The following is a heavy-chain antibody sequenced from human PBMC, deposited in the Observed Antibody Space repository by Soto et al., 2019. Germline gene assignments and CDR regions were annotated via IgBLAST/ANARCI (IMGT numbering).Heavy chain of an antibody. CDR2: ISAYNGNT. J-gene: IGHJ3*02. CDR1: GYTFTSYG. Sequence: EASVKVSCKASGYTFTSYGISWVRQAPGQGLEWMGWISAYNGNTNYAQKLQGRVTMTTDTSTSTAYMELRSLRSDDTAVYYCARGSPVTMVRGVPGAFDIWGQGTMVT. D-gene: IGHD3-10*01. CDR3: ARGSPVTMVRGVPGAFDI. V-gene: IGHV1-18*01.